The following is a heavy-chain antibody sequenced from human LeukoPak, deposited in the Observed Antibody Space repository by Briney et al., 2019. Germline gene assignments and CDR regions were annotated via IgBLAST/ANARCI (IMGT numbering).Heavy chain of an antibody. CDR3: ARGRHDITMIVVVMTSVSYYLDV. CDR1: GGSFSGYH. D-gene: IGHD3-22*01. V-gene: IGHV4-34*01. J-gene: IGHJ6*03. Sequence: KPSETLSLTCAVYGGSFSGYHWTWIRQSPGKGLEWIGDINPSGSTCYNPSLKSRLTISVDTSKNQFSLKLRSVTAADTAVYYCARGRHDITMIVVVMTSVSYYLDVWGKGTTVTVS. CDR2: INPSGST.